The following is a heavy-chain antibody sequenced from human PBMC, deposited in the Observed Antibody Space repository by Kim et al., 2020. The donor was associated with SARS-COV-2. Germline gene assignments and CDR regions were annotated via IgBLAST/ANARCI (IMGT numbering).Heavy chain of an antibody. D-gene: IGHD5-12*01. Sequence: SETLSLTCSVSGGSISDYYWSWIRQPPGKGLEWIGYIHYSGSTNYSPSLKSRVTISVDTTKNQFSLKLRSVTAADTDVYSCARGAKSGYDRGWSLGYWGQGTLVTVST. CDR3: ARGAKSGYDRGWSLGY. CDR2: IHYSGST. V-gene: IGHV4-59*01. J-gene: IGHJ4*02. CDR1: GGSISDYY.